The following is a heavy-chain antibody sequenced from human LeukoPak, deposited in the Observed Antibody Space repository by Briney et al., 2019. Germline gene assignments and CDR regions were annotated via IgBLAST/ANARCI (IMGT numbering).Heavy chain of an antibody. CDR1: GGSISSYY. CDR3: SRFAFYDSNGYFENWFDP. CDR2: IYYTGST. V-gene: IGHV4-59*12. D-gene: IGHD3-22*01. J-gene: IGHJ5*02. Sequence: SETLSLTCTVSGGSISSYYWSWIRQPPGKGLEWIGYIYYTGSTNYNPSLKSRVTISADTSQNQFSLKLSSVTAADTAVYYCSRFAFYDSNGYFENWFDPWGQGTLVTVSS.